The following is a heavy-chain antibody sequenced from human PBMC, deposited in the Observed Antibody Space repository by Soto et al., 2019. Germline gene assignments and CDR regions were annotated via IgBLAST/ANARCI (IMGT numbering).Heavy chain of an antibody. D-gene: IGHD6-13*01. CDR1: GYTFTSYA. CDR2: INAGNGNT. CDR3: ARDLLYVAAAEAYYYIGTDV. Sequence: ASVKVSCKASGYTFTSYAMHWVRQAPGQRLEWMGWINAGNGNTKYSQRFQGRVTITRDTSASTAYMELRSLRSEDTAVYYCARDLLYVAAAEAYYYIGTDVWGDGPTVTVPS. J-gene: IGHJ6*04. V-gene: IGHV1-3*01.